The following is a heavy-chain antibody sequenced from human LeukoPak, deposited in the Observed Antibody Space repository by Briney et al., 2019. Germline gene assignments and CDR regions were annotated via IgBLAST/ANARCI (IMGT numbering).Heavy chain of an antibody. CDR3: ARHESGNWFDP. Sequence: PSETLSLTCAVSDFSISRINYWGWIRQPPGKGLEWIGSVYQSGNTYYNPSLKSRVTISVDTSKKEFSLKLSSVTAADTAVYYCARHESGNWFDPWRQGILVTVSS. CDR2: VYQSGNT. J-gene: IGHJ5*02. V-gene: IGHV4-38-2*01. D-gene: IGHD3-10*01. CDR1: DFSISRINY.